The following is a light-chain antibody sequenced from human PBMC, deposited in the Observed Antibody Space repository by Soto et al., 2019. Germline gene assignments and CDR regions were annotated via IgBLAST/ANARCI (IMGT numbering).Light chain of an antibody. J-gene: IGKJ4*01. CDR3: IPALQTPS. V-gene: IGKV2-28*01. CDR2: LGS. CDR1: QSLLHSNGYNY. Sequence: ESVMTQSPLSLSVTPGEPASISCRSSQSLLHSNGYNYLDWYLQKPGQSPQLLIYLGSFRAAGVPCRVSCSGSGKNFTMKINRVEGADCCLYYFIPALQTPSFRGGTKGEIK.